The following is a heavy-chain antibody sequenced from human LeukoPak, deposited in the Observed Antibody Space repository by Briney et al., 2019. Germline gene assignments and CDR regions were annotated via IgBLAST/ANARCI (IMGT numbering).Heavy chain of an antibody. Sequence: SETLSLTCSVSGGSIKGGGFFWNWVRQHPGKGLEWIGHIYYSGSTSYNPSVKSRVTISVDTSKNQFSLKLTSVTAADTAMYYCARDHGRSYNYGYDALDIWGQGTLIVASA. V-gene: IGHV4-31*03. CDR2: IYYSGST. J-gene: IGHJ3*02. CDR3: ARDHGRSYNYGYDALDI. D-gene: IGHD5-18*01. CDR1: GGSIKGGGFF.